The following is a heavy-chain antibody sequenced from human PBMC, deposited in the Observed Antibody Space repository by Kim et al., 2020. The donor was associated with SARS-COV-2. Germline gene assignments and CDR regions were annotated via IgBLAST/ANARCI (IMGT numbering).Heavy chain of an antibody. V-gene: IGHV3-9*01. D-gene: IGHD2-21*02. Sequence: GGSLRLSCAASGFTFDDYAMHWVRQAPGKGLEWVSGISWNSGSIGYADSVKGRFTISRDNAKNSLYLQMNSLRAEYTALYYCAKAGVVVTGYGMDVRGQGTMVTLS. CDR2: ISWNSGSI. CDR3: AKAGVVVTGYGMDV. J-gene: IGHJ6*02. CDR1: GFTFDDYA.